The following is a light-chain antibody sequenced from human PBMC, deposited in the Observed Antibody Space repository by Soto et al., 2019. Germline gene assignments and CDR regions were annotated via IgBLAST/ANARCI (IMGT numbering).Light chain of an antibody. Sequence: QSVLTQPASVSGSPGQSIAISCTGTISDVGTYDYVSWYQQHPNRAPKLMIYEVRNRPSGVSNRFPGSKSVNTATLTISGLQAEDEADYYCSSHTITNTRVFGTGTKVTVL. CDR2: EVR. CDR3: SSHTITNTRV. J-gene: IGLJ1*01. CDR1: ISDVGTYDY. V-gene: IGLV2-14*03.